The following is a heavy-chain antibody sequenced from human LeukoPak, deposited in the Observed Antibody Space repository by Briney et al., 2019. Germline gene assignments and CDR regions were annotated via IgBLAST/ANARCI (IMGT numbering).Heavy chain of an antibody. CDR1: GFTFSSYS. D-gene: IGHD5-18*01. CDR3: ARDQYGYSYGSYFDY. V-gene: IGHV3-21*01. Sequence: GGSLRLSCAASGFTFSSYSMNWVRQAPGKGLEWVSSISSSASYIDYADSVKGRFTISRDNAKNSLYLEMNRLRAEDTAVYYCARDQYGYSYGSYFDYWGQGTLVTVSS. J-gene: IGHJ4*02. CDR2: ISSSASYI.